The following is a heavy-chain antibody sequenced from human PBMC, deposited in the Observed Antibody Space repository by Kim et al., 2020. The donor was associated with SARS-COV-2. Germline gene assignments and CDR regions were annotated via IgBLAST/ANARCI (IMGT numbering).Heavy chain of an antibody. CDR3: ASRTYYYDSSGNQYGMDV. Sequence: GGSLRLSCAASGFTVSSNYMSWVRQAPGKGLEWVSVIYSGGSTYYADSVKGRFTISRDNSKNTLYLQMNSLRAEDTAVYYCASRTYYYDSSGNQYGMDVWGQGTTVTVSS. J-gene: IGHJ6*02. D-gene: IGHD3-22*01. CDR2: IYSGGST. V-gene: IGHV3-53*01. CDR1: GFTVSSNY.